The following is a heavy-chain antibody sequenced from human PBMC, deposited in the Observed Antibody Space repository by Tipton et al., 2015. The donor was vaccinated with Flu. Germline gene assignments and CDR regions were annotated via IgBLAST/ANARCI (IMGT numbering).Heavy chain of an antibody. D-gene: IGHD3-10*01. Sequence: TLSLTCTVSGDSMSSFYWSWIRQPAGKGLEWIGRMYASGSTKYNPSLKSRVTVSVDTSKKQFSLKLTPVTAADTAVYYCARGSGSGTYMIFDFWGQGTLVTVSS. CDR3: ARGSGSGTYMIFDF. CDR2: MYASGST. CDR1: GDSMSSFY. V-gene: IGHV4-4*07. J-gene: IGHJ4*02.